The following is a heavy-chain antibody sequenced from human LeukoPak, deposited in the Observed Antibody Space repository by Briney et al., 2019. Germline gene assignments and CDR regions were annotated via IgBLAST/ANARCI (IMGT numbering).Heavy chain of an antibody. CDR3: AKDRITATPYYFDF. V-gene: IGHV3-53*01. Sequence: TGGSLRLSCAASGFTVSSKYMSWVRQAPGKGLEWVSVIYSGGGTYYADSVKGRFTISRDNSINTLFLQMNSLRAEDSALYYCAKDRITATPYYFDFWGQGTLVTVSS. D-gene: IGHD1-20*01. J-gene: IGHJ4*02. CDR1: GFTVSSKY. CDR2: IYSGGGT.